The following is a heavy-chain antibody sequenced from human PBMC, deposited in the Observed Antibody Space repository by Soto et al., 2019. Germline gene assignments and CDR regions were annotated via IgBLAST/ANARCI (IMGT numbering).Heavy chain of an antibody. V-gene: IGHV3-23*01. Sequence: HPGGSLRLSCAASGFTFSSYAMSWVRQAPGKGLEWVSAISGSGGSTYYADSVKGRFTISRDNSKNTLYLQMNSLRAEDTAVYYCAKTRYYDFWSGYYPYYYYMDVWGKGTTVTVSS. D-gene: IGHD3-3*01. CDR2: ISGSGGST. J-gene: IGHJ6*03. CDR3: AKTRYYDFWSGYYPYYYYMDV. CDR1: GFTFSSYA.